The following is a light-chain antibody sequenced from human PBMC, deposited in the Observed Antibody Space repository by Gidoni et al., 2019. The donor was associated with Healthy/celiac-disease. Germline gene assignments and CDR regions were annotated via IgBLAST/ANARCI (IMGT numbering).Light chain of an antibody. CDR2: EGS. Sequence: QSALTQPASVSGSPGQSITISCTGTRSDVGSYNLVSWYQQHPGKAPNLMIYEGSKRPSGVSNRFSGSKSGNTASLTISGLKAEDEADYYCCSYTGSSTLVFGGGTKLTVL. V-gene: IGLV2-23*01. J-gene: IGLJ2*01. CDR1: RSDVGSYNL. CDR3: CSYTGSSTLV.